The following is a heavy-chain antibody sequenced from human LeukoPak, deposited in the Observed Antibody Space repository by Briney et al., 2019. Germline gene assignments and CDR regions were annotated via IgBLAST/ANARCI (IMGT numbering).Heavy chain of an antibody. V-gene: IGHV4-38-2*02. CDR2: IYHSGST. J-gene: IGHJ4*02. CDR3: ARGVIVNPPYY. CDR1: GYSIRSGYY. Sequence: PSETLSLTCTVSGYSIRSGYYWGWIRQPPGKGLEWIGSIYHSGSTYYNPSLKSRVTISVDTSKNQFSLKLSSVTAADTAVYYCARGVIVNPPYYWGQGTLVTVSS. D-gene: IGHD2-21*01.